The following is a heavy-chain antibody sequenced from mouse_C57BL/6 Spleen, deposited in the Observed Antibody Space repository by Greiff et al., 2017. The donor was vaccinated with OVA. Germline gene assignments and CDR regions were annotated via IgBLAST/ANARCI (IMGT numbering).Heavy chain of an antibody. CDR2: IYPSDSET. Sequence: VKLQQPGAELVRPGSSVKLSCKASGYTFTSYWMDWVKQRPGQGLEWIGNIYPSDSETHYNQKFKGKATLTVDQSSSTAYMQLNSLTSEDSAVYYCAIPVAYAMDYWGQGTSVTVSS. D-gene: IGHD1-1*01. CDR3: AIPVAYAMDY. J-gene: IGHJ4*01. V-gene: IGHV1-61*01. CDR1: GYTFTSYW.